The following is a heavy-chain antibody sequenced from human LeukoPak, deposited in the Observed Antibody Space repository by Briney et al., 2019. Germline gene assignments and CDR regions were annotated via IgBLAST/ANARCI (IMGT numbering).Heavy chain of an antibody. CDR3: ARGGYDDYYYGMDV. J-gene: IGHJ6*02. CDR2: INSDGSST. D-gene: IGHD5-12*01. Sequence: GGSLRLSCADSGFTFSSHWMHWVRQAPGKGLVWVSRINSDGSSTSYADSVKGRFTISRDNAKNTLYLQMNSLRAEDTAVYYCARGGYDDYYYGMDVWVQGTTVTVSS. V-gene: IGHV3-74*01. CDR1: GFTFSSHW.